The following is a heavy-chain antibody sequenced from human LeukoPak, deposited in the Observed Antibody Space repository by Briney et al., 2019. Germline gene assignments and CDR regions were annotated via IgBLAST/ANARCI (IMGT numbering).Heavy chain of an antibody. J-gene: IGHJ4*02. CDR3: ARDMYLGELSLPPLISY. V-gene: IGHV1-69*06. D-gene: IGHD3-16*02. Sequence: ASVKVSCKASGGTFSSYAISWVRQAPGQGLEWMGGIIPIFGTANYAQKFQGRVTITADKSTSTAYMELSSLRSEDTAVYYCARDMYLGELSLPPLISYWGQGTLVTVSS. CDR1: GGTFSSYA. CDR2: IIPIFGTA.